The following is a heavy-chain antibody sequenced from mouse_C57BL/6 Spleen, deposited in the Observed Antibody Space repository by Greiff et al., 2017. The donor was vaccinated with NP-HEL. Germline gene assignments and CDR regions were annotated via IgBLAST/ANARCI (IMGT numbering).Heavy chain of an antibody. V-gene: IGHV1-61*01. D-gene: IGHD2-4*01. CDR2: IYPSDSET. CDR1: GYTFTSYW. Sequence: QVQLQQPGAELVRPGSSVKLSCKASGYTFTSYWMDWVRQRPGQGLEWIGNIYPSDSETHYNQKFKDKATLTVDKSSSTAYMQLSSLTSEDSAVYYCARWGYDYGFAYCGQGTLVTVSA. J-gene: IGHJ3*01. CDR3: ARWGYDYGFAY.